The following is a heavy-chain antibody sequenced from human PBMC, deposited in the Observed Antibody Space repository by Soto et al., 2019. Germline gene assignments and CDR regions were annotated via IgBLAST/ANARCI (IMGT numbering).Heavy chain of an antibody. V-gene: IGHV4-59*08. CDR2: IYYSGST. CDR3: ARDFFDGSDYTTNWFDP. J-gene: IGHJ5*02. Sequence: SETLSLTCTVSGGSISSYYWSWIRQPPGKGLEWIGYIYYSGSTNYNPSLKSRVTISVDTSKNQFSLKLSSVTAADAALYYCARDFFDGSDYTTNWFDPWGQGTLVTVSS. D-gene: IGHD3-22*01. CDR1: GGSISSYY.